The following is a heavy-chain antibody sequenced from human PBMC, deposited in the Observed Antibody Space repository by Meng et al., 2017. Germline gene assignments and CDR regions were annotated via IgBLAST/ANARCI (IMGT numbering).Heavy chain of an antibody. Sequence: SETLSLTCAVYGGSFSGYYWSWIRQPPGKGLEWIGEINHSGSTYYNPSLKSRVTISVDTSKNQFSLKLSSVTAADTAVYYCARVPTLKYCSGGSCYKPSDYWGQGTLVTVSS. CDR1: GGSFSGYY. V-gene: IGHV4-34*01. CDR2: INHSGST. J-gene: IGHJ4*02. CDR3: ARVPTLKYCSGGSCYKPSDY. D-gene: IGHD2-15*01.